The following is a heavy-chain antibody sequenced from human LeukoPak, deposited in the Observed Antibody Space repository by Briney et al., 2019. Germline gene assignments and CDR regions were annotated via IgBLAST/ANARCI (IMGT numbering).Heavy chain of an antibody. D-gene: IGHD6-13*01. CDR2: IYYSGST. V-gene: IGHV4-59*01. J-gene: IGHJ4*02. CDR3: ARDRPLKAHSSRIDY. Sequence: SETLSLTCTVSGGSISSYYWSWIRQPPGKGLEWIGYIYYSGSTNYNPSLKSRVTISVDTSKNQFSLKLSSVTAADTAVYYCARDRPLKAHSSRIDYWGQGTLVTVSS. CDR1: GGSISSYY.